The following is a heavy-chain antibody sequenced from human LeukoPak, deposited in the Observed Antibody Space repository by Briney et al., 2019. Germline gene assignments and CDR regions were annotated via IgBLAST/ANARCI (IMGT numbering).Heavy chain of an antibody. J-gene: IGHJ3*02. CDR2: IKQDGSEK. CDR1: EFTFSSYW. V-gene: IGHV3-7*01. CDR3: ASQLLWFGESMGDAFDI. Sequence: GGSLRLFCAASEFTFSSYWMSWVRQAPGKGLEWVANIKQDGSEKYYVDSVKGRFTISRDNAKNSLYLQMNSLRAEDTAVYYCASQLLWFGESMGDAFDIWGQGTMVTVSS. D-gene: IGHD3-10*01.